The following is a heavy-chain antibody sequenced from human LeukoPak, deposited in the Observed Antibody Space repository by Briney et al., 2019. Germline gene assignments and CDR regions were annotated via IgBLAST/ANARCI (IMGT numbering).Heavy chain of an antibody. CDR3: VRGYSFGPYGMDV. V-gene: IGHV3-64D*09. D-gene: IGHD2-15*01. CDR2: ISDSGGST. J-gene: IGHJ6*02. CDR1: GFTFSGAY. Sequence: GGSLRLSCAASGFTFSGAYMSWVRQAPGKGLEYVPAISDSGGSTYYADSVKGRFTISRDNSKNTLYLQMSSLRAEDTAVYFCVRGYSFGPYGMDVWGQGTTVTVSS.